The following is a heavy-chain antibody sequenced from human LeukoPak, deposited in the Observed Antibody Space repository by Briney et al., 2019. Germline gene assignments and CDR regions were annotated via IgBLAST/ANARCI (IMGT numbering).Heavy chain of an antibody. V-gene: IGHV1-18*01. CDR3: ARDRGPESLYCSGGSCYPGGLTAADY. J-gene: IGHJ4*02. Sequence: ASVKVSCTASGYTFTSYGVSWVRQAPGQGLEWMGWISAYNGNTNYAQKLQGRVTMTTDTSTSTAYMELRSLRSDDTAVYYCARDRGPESLYCSGGSCYPGGLTAADYWGQGTPVAVSS. D-gene: IGHD2-15*01. CDR2: ISAYNGNT. CDR1: GYTFTSYG.